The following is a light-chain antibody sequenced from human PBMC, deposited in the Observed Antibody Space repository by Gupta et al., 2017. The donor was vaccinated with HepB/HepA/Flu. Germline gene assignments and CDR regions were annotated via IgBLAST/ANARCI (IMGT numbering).Light chain of an antibody. CDR1: QDIDNY. V-gene: IGKV5-2*01. J-gene: IGKJ1*01. CDR3: RQHDNFPRT. Sequence: TSLAQTPAFISATPGDKVNISCKASQDIDNYINWFQQKPGEAAVVIMHDASTLVPGIPPRFSGSGXGTXLTLTIXNIQSEDFANYYCRQHDNFPRTFGXGTKVEIK. CDR2: DAS.